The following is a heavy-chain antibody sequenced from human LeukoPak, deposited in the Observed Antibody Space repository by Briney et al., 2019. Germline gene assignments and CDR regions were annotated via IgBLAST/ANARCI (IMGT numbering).Heavy chain of an antibody. CDR2: MNDGGTI. V-gene: IGHV4-34*01. Sequence: SETLSLTCAVYGGSFNIYYWSWIRQSPEKGLEWIGEMNDGGTINYNPSLLSRVTISLDRSKNQFSLRLTSVTAADTAVYYCARRWNYGRNYYIDVWGNGATVTVSS. CDR1: GGSFNIYY. J-gene: IGHJ6*03. CDR3: ARRWNYGRNYYIDV. D-gene: IGHD1-7*01.